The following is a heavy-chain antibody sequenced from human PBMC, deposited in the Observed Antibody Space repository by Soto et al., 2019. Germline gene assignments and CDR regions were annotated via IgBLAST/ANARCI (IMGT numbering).Heavy chain of an antibody. V-gene: IGHV3-7*03. J-gene: IGHJ4*02. D-gene: IGHD5-18*01. CDR2: IQQDGSEK. Sequence: EVQLVESGGGLVQPGGSLRLSCAVSGFTFSRFWMGWVRQAPGRGLEWVANIQQDGSEKYYVDSVKGRFTMSKDNVKNSLYLQMNSLGAEDTAVYYCARVRYVGYSYYFDYWGQGALVTVSS. CDR1: GFTFSRFW. CDR3: ARVRYVGYSYYFDY.